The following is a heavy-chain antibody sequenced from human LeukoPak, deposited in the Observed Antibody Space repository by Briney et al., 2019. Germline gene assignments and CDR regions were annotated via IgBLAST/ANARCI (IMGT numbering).Heavy chain of an antibody. CDR2: INPNSGGT. D-gene: IGHD3-3*01. V-gene: IGHV1-2*02. CDR1: GYTFTGYY. Sequence: GASAKVSCKASGYTFTGYYMHWVRQAPGQGLEWMGWINPNSGGTNYAQKFQGRVTMTRDTSISTAYMELSRLRSDDTAVYYCARVMGGLVIAAFDIWGQGTMVTVSS. J-gene: IGHJ3*02. CDR3: ARVMGGLVIAAFDI.